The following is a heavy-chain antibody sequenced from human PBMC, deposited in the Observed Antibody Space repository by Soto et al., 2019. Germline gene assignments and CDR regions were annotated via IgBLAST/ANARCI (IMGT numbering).Heavy chain of an antibody. D-gene: IGHD2-15*01. Sequence: QVQLQESGPGLVKPSETLSLTCSVSGGSISSHHWTWIRQPPGKGLEWIGYISLSGSTNYISSLRSRATMSVDTSKNQFSLRLSSVTAADTAVYFSARIPLGSEYRHYFNMDVWGKGTTVTVSS. CDR3: ARIPLGSEYRHYFNMDV. V-gene: IGHV4-59*11. CDR2: ISLSGST. J-gene: IGHJ6*03. CDR1: GGSISSHH.